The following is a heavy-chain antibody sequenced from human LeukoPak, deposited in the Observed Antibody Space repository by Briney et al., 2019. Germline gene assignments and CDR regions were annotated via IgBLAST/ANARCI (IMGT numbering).Heavy chain of an antibody. CDR3: ARAHNWKYGTFDY. D-gene: IGHD1-7*01. CDR2: ISSSSSYI. V-gene: IGHV3-21*01. Sequence: TGGSLRLSCAASGFTFSSYSMNWVRQAPGKGLEWVSSISSSSSYIYYADSVKGRFTISRDNAKNSLYLQMNSLRAEDTAVYYYARAHNWKYGTFDYWGQGTLVTVSS. J-gene: IGHJ4*02. CDR1: GFTFSSYS.